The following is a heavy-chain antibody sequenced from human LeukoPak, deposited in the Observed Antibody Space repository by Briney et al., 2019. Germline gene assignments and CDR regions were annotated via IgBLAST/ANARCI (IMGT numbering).Heavy chain of an antibody. CDR1: GYTFTSYG. D-gene: IGHD3-10*01. CDR3: ARGRRFAYNWFDP. V-gene: IGHV1-18*01. CDR2: ISGYNGNT. J-gene: IGHJ5*02. Sequence: ASVTVSCKASGYTFTSYGISWVRQAPGQGLEWMGWISGYNGNTNYAQNLQGRVTMTTDTSTSTAYMELRSLRSDDTAVYYCARGRRFAYNWFDPWGQGTLVTVSS.